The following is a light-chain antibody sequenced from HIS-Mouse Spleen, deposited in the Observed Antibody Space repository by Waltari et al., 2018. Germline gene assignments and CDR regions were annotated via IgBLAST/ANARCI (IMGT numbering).Light chain of an antibody. CDR1: HIGSKS. Sequence: SYVLTQPPSVSVAPGQTARITCGGNHIGSKSVHWYHQQPGQAPVLVVYDDSDRPSGIPERFSGSNSGNTATLTISRVEAGDEADYYCQVWDSSSDHPVFGGGTKLTVL. CDR2: DDS. J-gene: IGLJ3*02. CDR3: QVWDSSSDHPV. V-gene: IGLV3-21*02.